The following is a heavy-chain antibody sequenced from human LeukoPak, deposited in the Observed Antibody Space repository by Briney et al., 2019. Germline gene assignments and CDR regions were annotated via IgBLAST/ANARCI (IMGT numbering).Heavy chain of an antibody. J-gene: IGHJ6*02. D-gene: IGHD3-3*02. CDR2: IIPIFGTA. Sequence: SVKVSCKASGYTFTNYTLNWVRQAPGQGLEWMGGIIPIFGTANYAQKFQGRVTITADESTSTAYMELSSLRSEDTAVYYCARRLRRPPGKAFPEGMDVWGQGTTVTVSS. CDR1: GYTFTNYT. V-gene: IGHV1-69*13. CDR3: ARRLRRPPGKAFPEGMDV.